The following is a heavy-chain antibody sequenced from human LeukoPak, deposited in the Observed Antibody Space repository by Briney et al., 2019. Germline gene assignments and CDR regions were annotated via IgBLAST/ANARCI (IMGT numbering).Heavy chain of an antibody. CDR1: GGSISRSSYY. CDR3: ARPRYGGDTYYFDY. D-gene: IGHD2-21*01. J-gene: IGHJ4*02. Sequence: SETLSLTCTVSGGSISRSSYYWGWIRQPPGKGLEWIGSIYYSGSTYYNPSLKSRVTISVDTSKNQFSLKLSSVTAADTAVYYCARPRYGGDTYYFDYWGQGTLVTVSS. CDR2: IYYSGST. V-gene: IGHV4-39*01.